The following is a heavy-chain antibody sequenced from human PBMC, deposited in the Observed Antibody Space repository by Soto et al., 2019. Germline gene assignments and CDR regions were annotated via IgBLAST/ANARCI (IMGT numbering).Heavy chain of an antibody. CDR3: ARQYYYDSSGYYYPLNGMDV. Sequence: PGESLNISSKETGYSSTTYWIGWVRQMPGKGLEWMGIIYPGDSDTRYSPSFQGQVTISADKSISTAYLQWSSLKASDTAMYYCARQYYYDSSGYYYPLNGMDVWGQGTTVTVSS. CDR2: IYPGDSDT. J-gene: IGHJ6*02. CDR1: GYSSTTYW. V-gene: IGHV5-51*01. D-gene: IGHD3-22*01.